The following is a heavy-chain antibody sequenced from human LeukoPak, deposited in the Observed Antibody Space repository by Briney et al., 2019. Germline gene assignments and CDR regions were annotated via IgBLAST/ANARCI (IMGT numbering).Heavy chain of an antibody. V-gene: IGHV1-24*01. Sequence: ASVKVSCKASGYTLTELSMHWVRQAPGKGREGMGGFDPEDGETIYAQMFQGRVTMTEDTSTDTAYMELSSLRSEDTAVYYCATEKYTMVRGVKAFDIWGQGTMVTVSS. J-gene: IGHJ3*02. CDR1: GYTLTELS. D-gene: IGHD3-10*01. CDR3: ATEKYTMVRGVKAFDI. CDR2: FDPEDGET.